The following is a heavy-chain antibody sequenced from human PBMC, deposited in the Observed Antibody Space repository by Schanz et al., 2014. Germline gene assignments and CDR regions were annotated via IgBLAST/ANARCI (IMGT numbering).Heavy chain of an antibody. Sequence: QLQLQESGPGLVKPSETLSLTCTVSGGSISSSSYYWGWIRQPPGKGLEWIGSIYYSGSTYYNPAQKGRVTIHVNTTKTHFPLKLSFGTAADTAVYYCARHSGYYYYYGMDVWGQGTTVTVSS. CDR1: GGSISSSSYY. CDR2: IYYSGST. J-gene: IGHJ6*02. CDR3: ARHSGYYYYYGMDV. V-gene: IGHV4-39*01.